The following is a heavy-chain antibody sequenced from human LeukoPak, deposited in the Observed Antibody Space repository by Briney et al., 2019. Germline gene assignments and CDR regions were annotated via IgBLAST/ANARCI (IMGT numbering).Heavy chain of an antibody. D-gene: IGHD1-26*01. CDR3: ARLGATNPFYFDY. J-gene: IGHJ4*02. Sequence: PSETLSLTCTVSGGSINYYYWMWIRQPPGKGLEWIGYIYYSGGTHYNPSLKSRVTMLVDTSKNQFSLKLSSVTAADTAVYYCARLGATNPFYFDYWGQGILVTVSS. V-gene: IGHV4-59*01. CDR1: GGSINYYY. CDR2: IYYSGGT.